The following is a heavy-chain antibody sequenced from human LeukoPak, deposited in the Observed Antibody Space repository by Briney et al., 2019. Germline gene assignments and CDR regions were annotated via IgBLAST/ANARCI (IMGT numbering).Heavy chain of an antibody. D-gene: IGHD2-2*01. CDR2: ISAYNGNT. J-gene: IGHJ4*02. Sequence: GASVKVSCKASGYTFTSYGISWVRQAPGQGLEWMGWISAYNGNTNYAQKLQGRVTMTTDTSTSTAYMELRSLRSDDTAVYYCARAKGGGLVPAAPRLVDYWGQGTLVTVSS. CDR1: GYTFTSYG. V-gene: IGHV1-18*01. CDR3: ARAKGGGLVPAAPRLVDY.